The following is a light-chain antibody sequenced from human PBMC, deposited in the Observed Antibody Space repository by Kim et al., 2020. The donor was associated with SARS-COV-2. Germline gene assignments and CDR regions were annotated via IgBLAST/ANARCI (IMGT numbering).Light chain of an antibody. V-gene: IGLV2-8*01. J-gene: IGLJ1*01. CDR3: SSYGGSNNYV. CDR1: SSDVGGYNY. CDR2: EVS. Sequence: GHPVNISCTGTSSDVGGYNYVSWYQQHPGKAPKLMIYEVSKRPSGVPDRFSGSKSGNTASLTVSGLQAEDEADYYCSSYGGSNNYVFGTGTKVTVL.